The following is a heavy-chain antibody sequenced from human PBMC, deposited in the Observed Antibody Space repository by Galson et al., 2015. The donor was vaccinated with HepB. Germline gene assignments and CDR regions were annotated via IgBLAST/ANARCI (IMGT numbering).Heavy chain of an antibody. CDR2: ISGSGGST. V-gene: IGHV3-23*01. CDR3: AKDFASGMRGEFDY. Sequence: SLRLSCAASGFTFSSYAMSWVRQAPGKGLEWVSAISGSGGSTYYADSVKGRFTISRDNSKNTPYLQMNSLRAEDTAVYYCAKDFASGMRGEFDYWGQGTLVTVST. D-gene: IGHD3-16*01. J-gene: IGHJ4*02. CDR1: GFTFSSYA.